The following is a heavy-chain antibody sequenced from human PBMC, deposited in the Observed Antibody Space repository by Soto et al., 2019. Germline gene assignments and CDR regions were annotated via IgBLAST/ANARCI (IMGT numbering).Heavy chain of an antibody. J-gene: IGHJ5*02. CDR2: IYYSGKT. CDR3: ARAGTTMVRGVISGWFDP. CDR1: GGSISSSSYY. D-gene: IGHD3-10*01. Sequence: SETLSLTCAVSGGSISSSSYYWGWIRQPPGKGLEWIGNIYYSGKTYYTPSLKSRVTISVDRSKNQSSLKLSSVTAADTAVYYCARAGTTMVRGVISGWFDPWGQGTLVTVSS. V-gene: IGHV4-39*07.